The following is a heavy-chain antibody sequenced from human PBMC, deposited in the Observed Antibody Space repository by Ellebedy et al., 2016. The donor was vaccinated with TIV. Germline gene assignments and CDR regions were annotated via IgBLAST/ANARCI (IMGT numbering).Heavy chain of an antibody. Sequence: GGSLRLSCAASGFSFRSYWMSWVRQAPGKGLEWVANIYQDGGVQYYVDSVKGRFTISRDNAKNTLYLQMHSLRAEDTAVYYCARPPPNTGGDAFDIWGQGTIVTVSS. V-gene: IGHV3-7*01. J-gene: IGHJ3*02. CDR1: GFSFRSYW. D-gene: IGHD7-27*01. CDR3: ARPPPNTGGDAFDI. CDR2: IYQDGGVQ.